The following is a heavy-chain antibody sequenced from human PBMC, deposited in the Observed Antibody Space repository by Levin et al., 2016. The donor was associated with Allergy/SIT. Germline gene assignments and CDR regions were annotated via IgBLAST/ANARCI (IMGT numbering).Heavy chain of an antibody. CDR2: ISYDGSNK. J-gene: IGHJ6*02. D-gene: IGHD2-15*01. Sequence: VRQAPGKGLEWVAVISYDGSNKYYADSVKGRFTISRDNSKNTLYLQMNSLRAEDTAVYYCAKWIVLRGYYYYGMDVWGQGTTVTVSS. V-gene: IGHV3-30*18. CDR3: AKWIVLRGYYYYGMDV.